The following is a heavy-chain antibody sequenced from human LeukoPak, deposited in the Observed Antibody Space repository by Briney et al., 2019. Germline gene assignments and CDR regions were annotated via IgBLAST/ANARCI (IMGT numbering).Heavy chain of an antibody. D-gene: IGHD3-10*01. V-gene: IGHV3-30*19. CDR3: ARDQLLWFGEFTKFDY. J-gene: IGHJ4*02. Sequence: PGRSLRLSCAASGFTFSRYGMHWVRQAPGKGLEWVAVISYDGSNKYYADSVKGRFTISRDNSKNTLYLQMNSLRAEDTAVYYCARDQLLWFGEFTKFDYWGQGTLVTVSS. CDR2: ISYDGSNK. CDR1: GFTFSRYG.